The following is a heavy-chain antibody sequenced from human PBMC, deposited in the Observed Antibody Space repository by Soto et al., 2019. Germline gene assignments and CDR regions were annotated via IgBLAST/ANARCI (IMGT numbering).Heavy chain of an antibody. V-gene: IGHV1-2*02. Sequence: ASVKVSCKASGYTFTGYYMHWVREAPGQGLEWMGWINPNSGGTNYAQKFQGRVTMTRDTSISTAYMELSRLRSDDTAVYYCASAATTEHYYYYYGMDVWGQGTTVTVSS. D-gene: IGHD5-12*01. CDR3: ASAATTEHYYYYYGMDV. CDR1: GYTFTGYY. J-gene: IGHJ6*02. CDR2: INPNSGGT.